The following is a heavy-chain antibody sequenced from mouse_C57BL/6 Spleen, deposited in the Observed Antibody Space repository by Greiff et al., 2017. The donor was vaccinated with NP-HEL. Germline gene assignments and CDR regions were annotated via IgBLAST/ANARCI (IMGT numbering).Heavy chain of an antibody. CDR2: IDPSDSET. CDR1: GYTFTSYW. J-gene: IGHJ2*01. D-gene: IGHD1-2*01. CDR3: ARIITTRGYFDY. V-gene: IGHV1-52*01. Sequence: QVQLQQPGAELVRPGSSVKLSCKASGYTFTSYWMHWVKQRPIQGLEWIGNIDPSDSETHYNQKFKDKATLTVDKSSSTAYMQLSSLTSEDSAVYYCARIITTRGYFDYWGQGATLTVSS.